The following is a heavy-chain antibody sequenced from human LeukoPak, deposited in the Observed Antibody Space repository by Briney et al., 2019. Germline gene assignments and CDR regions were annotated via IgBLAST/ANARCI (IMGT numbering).Heavy chain of an antibody. Sequence: SETLSLTCAVYGGSFSGYYWSWIRQPPGKGLEWIGSIYSSGSTYYTPSLKSRVIILFDTAKNHFSLNLSSVTAADTAVYYCARSDGYGLVGIWGQGTMVTVSS. V-gene: IGHV4-34*01. J-gene: IGHJ3*02. CDR1: GGSFSGYY. D-gene: IGHD3-10*01. CDR2: IYSSGST. CDR3: ARSDGYGLVGI.